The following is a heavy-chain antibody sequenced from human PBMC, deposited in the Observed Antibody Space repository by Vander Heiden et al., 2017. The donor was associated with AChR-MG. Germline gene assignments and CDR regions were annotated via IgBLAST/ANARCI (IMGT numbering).Heavy chain of an antibody. D-gene: IGHD3-3*02. Sequence: EGQLLESGGGLAQPGGSLRPSCAASGFPFRHYIITWARHAPGKRLEWVSTITDDGESTYYTDSVKGRFTISRDNSKDTLFLQMESLRAEDTAVYYCAKDISARPALGGQGTLVTVAS. CDR2: ITDDGEST. CDR1: GFPFRHYI. CDR3: AKDISARPAL. J-gene: IGHJ4*02. V-gene: IGHV3-23*01.